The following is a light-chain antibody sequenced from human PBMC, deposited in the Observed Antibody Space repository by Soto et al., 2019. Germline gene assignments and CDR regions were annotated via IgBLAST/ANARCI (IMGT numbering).Light chain of an antibody. CDR3: QHRSNWLDT. Sequence: EIVLTQSPATLSLSPGERATLSCRASQSVGSFLAWYQQKSGQTPMLLIYDASNRATGIPARFSGSGSGTDFTLTISSLEPEDFAVYYCQHRSNWLDTFGPGTKVDIK. CDR2: DAS. J-gene: IGKJ3*01. CDR1: QSVGSF. V-gene: IGKV3-11*01.